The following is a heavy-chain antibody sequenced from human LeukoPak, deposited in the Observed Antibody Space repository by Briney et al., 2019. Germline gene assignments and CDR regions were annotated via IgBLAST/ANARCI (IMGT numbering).Heavy chain of an antibody. CDR1: GGSFSGYY. CDR3: ARGPVVGSSLDY. V-gene: IGHV4-34*01. D-gene: IGHD1-26*01. J-gene: IGHJ4*02. Sequence: SETLSLTCAVYGGSFSGYYWSWIRQPPGKGLEWIGEINHSGSTNHNPSLKSRVTISVDTSKNQFSLKLSSVTAADTAVYYCARGPVVGSSLDYWGQGTLVTVSS. CDR2: INHSGST.